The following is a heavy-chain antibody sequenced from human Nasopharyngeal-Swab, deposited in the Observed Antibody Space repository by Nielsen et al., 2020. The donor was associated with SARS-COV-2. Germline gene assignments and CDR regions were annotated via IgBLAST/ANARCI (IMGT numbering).Heavy chain of an antibody. D-gene: IGHD4-17*01. CDR2: INPNSGGT. CDR3: ARVITVTTSWYWFDP. J-gene: IGHJ5*02. V-gene: IGHV1-2*06. Sequence: WARQAPGQGLEWMGRINPNSGGTNYAQKFQGRVTMTRDTSIGTAYMELSSLRSEDTAVYYCARVITVTTSWYWFDPWGQGTLVTVSS.